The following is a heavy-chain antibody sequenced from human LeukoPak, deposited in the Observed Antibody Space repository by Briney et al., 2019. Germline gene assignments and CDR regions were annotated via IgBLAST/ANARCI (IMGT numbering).Heavy chain of an antibody. V-gene: IGHV4-34*01. CDR2: INHSGST. Sequence: SETLSLTCAVSGGSFSGYYWSWIRQPPGKGLEWIGEINHSGSTNYNPSLKSRVTISVDTSKNQFSLKLSSVTAADTAVYYCARGGRYYDILTGYYRSGASTHYFDYWGQGTLVTVSS. D-gene: IGHD3-9*01. CDR3: ARGGRYYDILTGYYRSGASTHYFDY. CDR1: GGSFSGYY. J-gene: IGHJ4*02.